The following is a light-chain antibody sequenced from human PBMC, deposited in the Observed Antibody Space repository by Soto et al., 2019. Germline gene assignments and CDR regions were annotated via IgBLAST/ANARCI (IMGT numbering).Light chain of an antibody. CDR3: QQYYSYPPWT. V-gene: IGKV1-5*01. J-gene: IGKJ1*01. CDR2: DAS. Sequence: DIQMTQSPSTLSASVGDRVTITCRASQSISNWLAWYQQKPGKAPKLLIYDASSLESGVPSRFSGSGSGTDFTLTISCLQSEDFATYYCQQYYSYPPWTFGQGTKVDI. CDR1: QSISNW.